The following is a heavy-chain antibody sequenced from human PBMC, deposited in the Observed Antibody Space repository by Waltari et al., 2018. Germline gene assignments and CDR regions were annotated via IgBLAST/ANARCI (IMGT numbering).Heavy chain of an antibody. CDR3: ARHTGSYYYYYGMDV. D-gene: IGHD7-27*01. CDR1: GYSFTSYW. CDR2: IYPGDSDT. J-gene: IGHJ6*02. V-gene: IGHV5-51*01. Sequence: EVQLVQSGAEVKKPGESLKISCKGSGYSFTSYWIVWVRQMPGKGLEWMGIIYPGDSDTRYSPSFQGQVTISADKSISTAYLQWSSLKASDTAMYYCARHTGSYYYYYGMDVWGQGTTVTVSS.